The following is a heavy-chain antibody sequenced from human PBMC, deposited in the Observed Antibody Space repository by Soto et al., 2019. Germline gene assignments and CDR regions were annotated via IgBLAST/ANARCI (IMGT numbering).Heavy chain of an antibody. CDR3: ARDQPYGVGAFAI. D-gene: IGHD4-17*01. CDR1: GGSISSYY. J-gene: IGHJ3*02. CDR2: SYYSGST. V-gene: IGHV4-59*01. Sequence: QVQLQESGPGLVKPSETLSLTCTVSGGSISSYYWSWIRQPPGKGLEWIGYSYYSGSTNYNPSPKRRVTISVDTSTNPFSLKLSSVTAADTAVYYCARDQPYGVGAFAIWGQGTMVTVSS.